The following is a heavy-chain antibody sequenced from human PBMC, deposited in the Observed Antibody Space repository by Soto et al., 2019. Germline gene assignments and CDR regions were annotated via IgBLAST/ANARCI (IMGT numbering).Heavy chain of an antibody. CDR2: INQSGGT. J-gene: IGHJ6*02. V-gene: IGHV4-34*01. Sequence: QVQLQQWGAGLLKPSETLSLTCAVYGGSFSENYWNWIRQTPGKGLEWIGEINQSGGTHYSPSLKSRVTISVDTSQSQFSLKLTSVTAADTAVYYCARVTYGDFFYGLDVWGQGTTVTVSS. D-gene: IGHD4-17*01. CDR1: GGSFSENY. CDR3: ARVTYGDFFYGLDV.